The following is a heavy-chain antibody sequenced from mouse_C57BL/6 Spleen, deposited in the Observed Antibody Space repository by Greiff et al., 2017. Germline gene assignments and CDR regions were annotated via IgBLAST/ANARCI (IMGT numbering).Heavy chain of an antibody. CDR1: GYTFTSYW. CDR3: ASHSSGLAWFAY. Sequence: QVQLQQPGAELVMPGASVKLSCKASGYTFTSYWMHWVKQRPGQGLEWIGEIDPSDSYTNYNQKFKGKSTLTVDKSSSTAYMQLSSLTSEDSAVYDCASHSSGLAWFAYWGQGTLVTVSA. J-gene: IGHJ3*01. V-gene: IGHV1-69*01. CDR2: IDPSDSYT. D-gene: IGHD3-2*02.